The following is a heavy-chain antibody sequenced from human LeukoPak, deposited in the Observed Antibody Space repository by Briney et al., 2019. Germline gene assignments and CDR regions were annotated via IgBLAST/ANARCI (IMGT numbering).Heavy chain of an antibody. CDR2: ISSSSSYI. V-gene: IGHV3-21*01. J-gene: IGHJ4*02. Sequence: GGPLRLSCAASGFTFSSYSMKWVRQAPGKGLEGVSSISSSSSYIYYADSVKGRFTIYRDNAKNSLYLQMNSLRAEDTAVYYCARDSLCSSTSCYQYFDYWGQRTLVTVSS. CDR3: ARDSLCSSTSCYQYFDY. CDR1: GFTFSSYS. D-gene: IGHD2-2*01.